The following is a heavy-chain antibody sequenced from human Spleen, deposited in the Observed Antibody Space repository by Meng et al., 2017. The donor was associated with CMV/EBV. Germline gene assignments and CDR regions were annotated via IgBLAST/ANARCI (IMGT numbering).Heavy chain of an antibody. CDR3: ARVHFGVVIRCPHY. CDR2: ISSSSSYI. J-gene: IGHJ4*02. CDR1: GFTFSSYS. V-gene: IGHV3-21*01. Sequence: GESLKISCAASGFTFSSYSMNWVRQAPGKGLEWVSSISSSSSYIYYADSVKGRFTISRDNAKNSLYLQMNSLRAEDTAVYYCARVHFGVVIRCPHYWGQGTLVTVSS. D-gene: IGHD3-3*01.